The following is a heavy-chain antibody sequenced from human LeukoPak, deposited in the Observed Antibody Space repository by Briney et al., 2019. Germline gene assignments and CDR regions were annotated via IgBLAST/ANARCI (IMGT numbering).Heavy chain of an antibody. J-gene: IGHJ6*03. CDR1: GYTFTSYY. CDR3: ARARRPYGSGSSYYMDV. D-gene: IGHD3-10*01. CDR2: MNPNSGNT. V-gene: IGHV1-8*02. Sequence: ASVKVSCKASGYTFTSYYMHWVRQAPGQGLEWMGWMNPNSGNTAYAQKFQGRVTMTRNTSISTAYMELSSLRSEDTAVYYCARARRPYGSGSSYYMDVWGKGTTVTISS.